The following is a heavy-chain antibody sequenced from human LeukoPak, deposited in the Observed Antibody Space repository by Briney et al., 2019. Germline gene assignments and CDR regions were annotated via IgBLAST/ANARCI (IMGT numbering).Heavy chain of an antibody. D-gene: IGHD3-10*01. V-gene: IGHV1-24*01. CDR2: FDPEDGEA. CDR3: ATGAGSGWYFDL. J-gene: IGHJ2*01. CDR1: GYTLTELS. Sequence: SVKVSCKVSGYTLTELSMHWVRQAPGKGLEWMGGFDPEDGEAIYAQKFQGRVTMTEDTSTDTAYMELSSLRSEDTAVYYCATGAGSGWYFDLWGRGTLVTVS.